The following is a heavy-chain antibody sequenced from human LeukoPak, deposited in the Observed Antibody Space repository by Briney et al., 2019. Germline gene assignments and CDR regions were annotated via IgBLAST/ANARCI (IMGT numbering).Heavy chain of an antibody. D-gene: IGHD3-22*01. V-gene: IGHV4-39*01. J-gene: IGHJ4*02. CDR2: IYYSGST. CDR3: ANSYYYDSSGYYN. Sequence: SETLSFTCTVSGGSISSSSYYWGWIRQPPGKGLEWIGSIYYSGSTYYNPSLKSRVTISVDTSKNQFSLKLSSVTAADTAVYYCANSYYYDSSGYYNWGQGTLVTVSS. CDR1: GGSISSSSYY.